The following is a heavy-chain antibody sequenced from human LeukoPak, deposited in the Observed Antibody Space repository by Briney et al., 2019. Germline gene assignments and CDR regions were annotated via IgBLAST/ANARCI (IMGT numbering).Heavy chain of an antibody. CDR3: ARRKRWLQTTPGAFDI. CDR2: IYYTGTT. CDR1: GGSISSSNYF. J-gene: IGHJ3*02. D-gene: IGHD5-24*01. V-gene: IGHV4-39*01. Sequence: SETLSPTCTVSGGSISSSNYFWGWIRQPPGKGLEWIGTIYYTGTTYYNSSLKSRVTISVDTSKNQFSLKLSSVTAADTAVYYCARRKRWLQTTPGAFDIWGQGTMVTVSS.